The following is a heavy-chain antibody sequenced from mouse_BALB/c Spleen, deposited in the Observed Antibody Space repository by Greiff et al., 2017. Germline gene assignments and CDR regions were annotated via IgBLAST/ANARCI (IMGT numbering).Heavy chain of an antibody. CDR2: IWAGGST. V-gene: IGHV2-9*02. CDR3: ARDRSYGNQGKFAY. Sequence: VHLVESGPGLVAPSQSLSITCTVSGFSLTSYGVHWVRQPPGKGLEWLGVIWAGGSTNYNSALMSRLSISKDNSKSQVFLKMNSLQTDDTAMYYCARDRSYGNQGKFAYWGQGTLVTVSA. CDR1: GFSLTSYG. J-gene: IGHJ3*01. D-gene: IGHD2-1*01.